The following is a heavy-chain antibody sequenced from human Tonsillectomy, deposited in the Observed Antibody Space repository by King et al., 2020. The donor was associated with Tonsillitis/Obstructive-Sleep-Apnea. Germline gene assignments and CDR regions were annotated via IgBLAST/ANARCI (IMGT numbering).Heavy chain of an antibody. CDR2: INSDGSST. Sequence: VQLVESGGGLVQPGGSLRLSCAASGFTFSSYWMHWVRQAPGKGLVWVSRINSDGSSTSYADSVKGRFSISRDNAKNTLYLQMNSLRAEDTAVYYCARAGDYYDSSGYYYDYWGQGTLVTVSS. CDR1: GFTFSSYW. D-gene: IGHD3-22*01. CDR3: ARAGDYYDSSGYYYDY. V-gene: IGHV3-74*01. J-gene: IGHJ4*02.